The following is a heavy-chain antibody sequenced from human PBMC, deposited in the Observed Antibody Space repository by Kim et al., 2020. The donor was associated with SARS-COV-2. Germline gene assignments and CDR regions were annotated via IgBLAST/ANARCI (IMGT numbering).Heavy chain of an antibody. CDR1: GGTFSQYG. CDR2: IIPIFGTT. J-gene: IGHJ6*02. V-gene: IGHV1-69*13. CDR3: ARDRGSLSGMDV. Sequence: SVKVSCKASGGTFSQYGISWVRQAPGQGLEWMGAIIPIFGTTHYAPKFQGRVTITADEFTNTANMELTSLTSGDTAVYYCARDRGSLSGMDVWGQGTTVTITS. D-gene: IGHD2-15*01.